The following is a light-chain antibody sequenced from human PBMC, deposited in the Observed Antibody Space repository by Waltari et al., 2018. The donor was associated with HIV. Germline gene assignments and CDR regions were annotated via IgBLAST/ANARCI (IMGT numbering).Light chain of an antibody. Sequence: SYELTQPPSVSVSPGQTARITCSGDALPKQYAYWYRQKPGQAPVLVIYNDSKRPSGVPARFSGSSSGTTVTLTISGVQAEDEADYYCQSADSSGTYWVFGGGTKLTVL. CDR1: ALPKQY. J-gene: IGLJ3*02. V-gene: IGLV3-25*03. CDR3: QSADSSGTYWV. CDR2: NDS.